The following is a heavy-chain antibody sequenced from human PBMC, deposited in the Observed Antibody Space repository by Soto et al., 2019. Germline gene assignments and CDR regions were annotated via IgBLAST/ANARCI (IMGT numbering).Heavy chain of an antibody. J-gene: IGHJ4*01. D-gene: IGHD5-12*01. CDR3: ANDVDIEATTPLDY. Sequence: GGSLRLSCAASGFTFSSYAMSWVRQAPGKGLEWVSAISGSGGSTYYADSVKGRFTISRDNSKNTLYLQMNSLRAEDTAVYYCANDVDIEATTPLDYWGQGTLVTVSS. CDR2: ISGSGGST. CDR1: GFTFSSYA. V-gene: IGHV3-23*01.